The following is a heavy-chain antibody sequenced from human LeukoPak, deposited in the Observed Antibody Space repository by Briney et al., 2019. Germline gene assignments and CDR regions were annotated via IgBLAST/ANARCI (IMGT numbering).Heavy chain of an antibody. CDR2: IIARDGST. CDR1: GFTLSTFD. V-gene: IGHV3-23*01. CDR3: TKGAWLDF. Sequence: GGSLRLSCAASGFTLSTFDMSWVRQAPGVGLEWVSAIIARDGSTYYADSVKGRFTISRDNPKNTLYLQMTSLRAGDTAVYYCTKGAWLDFWGQGTLVTVSS. J-gene: IGHJ4*02.